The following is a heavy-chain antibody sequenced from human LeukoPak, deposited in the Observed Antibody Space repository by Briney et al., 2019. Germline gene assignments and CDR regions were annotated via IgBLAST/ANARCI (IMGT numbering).Heavy chain of an antibody. CDR2: INHSGST. J-gene: IGHJ5*02. V-gene: IGHV4-34*01. Sequence: PSETLSLTCAVYGGSFSGYYWSWIRQPTGKGLEWIGEINHSGSTNYNPSLKSRVTISVDTSKNQFSLKLSSVTAADTAVYYCARGLNMTTVTTLTWGQGTLVTVSS. D-gene: IGHD4-17*01. CDR1: GGSFSGYY. CDR3: ARGLNMTTVTTLT.